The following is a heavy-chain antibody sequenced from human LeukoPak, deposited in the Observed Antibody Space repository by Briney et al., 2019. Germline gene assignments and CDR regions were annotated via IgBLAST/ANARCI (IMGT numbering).Heavy chain of an antibody. CDR2: ISSSSSYI. V-gene: IGHV3-21*01. J-gene: IGHJ4*02. CDR3: ARSKGSSFRSPFDY. Sequence: PGGSLRLSCAASGFTFSSYSMNWVRHAPGKGLEWVSSISSSSSYIYYADSVKGRFTISRDNAKNSLYLQMNSLRAEDTAVYYCARSKGSSFRSPFDYWGQGTLVTVSS. CDR1: GFTFSSYS. D-gene: IGHD6-6*01.